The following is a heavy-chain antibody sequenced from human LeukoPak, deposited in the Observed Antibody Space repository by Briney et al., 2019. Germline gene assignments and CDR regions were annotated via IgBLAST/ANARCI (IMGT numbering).Heavy chain of an antibody. CDR1: GFTFRDYY. J-gene: IGHJ4*02. CDR2: ISSSGSTI. CDR3: ARGATYGGGDY. V-gene: IGHV3-11*04. D-gene: IGHD4-23*01. Sequence: PGGSLRLSCAASGFTFRDYYMSWIRQAPGKGLDWVSDISSSGSTIYYADSVKGRFTISRDNAKNSLDLQMNSLRVDDTAVYYCARGATYGGGDYWGQGTLVTVSS.